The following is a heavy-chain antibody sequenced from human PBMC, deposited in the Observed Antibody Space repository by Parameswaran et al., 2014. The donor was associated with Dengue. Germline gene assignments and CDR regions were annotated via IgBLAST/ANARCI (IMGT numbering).Heavy chain of an antibody. V-gene: IGHV3-48*02. CDR3: ASMGSPYSSSWYPFEAPGGYHGDY. Sequence: WIRQPPRKGLEWVSYISSSSSTIYYADSVKGRFTISRDNAKNSLYLQMNSLRDEDTAVYYCASMGSPYSSSWYPFEAPGGYHGDYWGQGTLVTVSS. J-gene: IGHJ4*02. D-gene: IGHD6-13*01. CDR2: ISSSSSTI.